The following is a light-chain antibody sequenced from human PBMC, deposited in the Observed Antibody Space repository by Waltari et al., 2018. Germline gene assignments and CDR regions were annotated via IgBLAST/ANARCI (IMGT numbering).Light chain of an antibody. J-gene: IGKJ4*01. V-gene: IGKV1-33*01. CDR1: QDISNY. CDR3: QQYDNLPLT. CDR2: DES. Sequence: DIQMTQSPSSLSASVGDRGTITCQASQDISNYLNWYQQKPGKAPKLLIYDESNLETGVPSRFSGSGSGTDFTFTISSLQPEDIATYYCQQYDNLPLTFGGGTKVEIK.